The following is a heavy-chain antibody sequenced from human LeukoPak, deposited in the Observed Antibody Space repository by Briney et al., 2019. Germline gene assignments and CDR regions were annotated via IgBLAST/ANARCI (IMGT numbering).Heavy chain of an antibody. CDR1: GYTFTSYD. V-gene: IGHV1-8*01. D-gene: IGHD2-8*01. CDR2: TSPNTGYI. J-gene: IGHJ4*02. Sequence: ASVKVSCKTSGYTFTSYDMNWVRQAAGQGLEWMGWTSPNTGYIYYARKFQGRMTMATNTATRTVYMELSSLRSEDTAVYYCATSRYCSNGVCSFDYWGQGTLVTVSS. CDR3: ATSRYCSNGVCSFDY.